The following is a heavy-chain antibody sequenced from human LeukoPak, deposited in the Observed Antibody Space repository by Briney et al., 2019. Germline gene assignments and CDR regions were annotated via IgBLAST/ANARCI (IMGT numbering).Heavy chain of an antibody. CDR3: ARRRTGMKEYYFDY. J-gene: IGHJ4*02. CDR1: GFTFSSYW. CDR2: IKEDGSEK. Sequence: GGSLRLSCAASGFTFSSYWMSWVRQDPGKGLEWVANIKEDGSEKYYVDSVKGRFTISRDNAKNSLYLQMNSLRAEDTAVYYCARRRTGMKEYYFDYWGQGTLVTVSS. V-gene: IGHV3-7*01. D-gene: IGHD3-10*01.